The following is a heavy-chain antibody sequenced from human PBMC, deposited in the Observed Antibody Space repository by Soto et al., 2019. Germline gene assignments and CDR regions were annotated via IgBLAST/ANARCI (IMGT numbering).Heavy chain of an antibody. J-gene: IGHJ4*02. D-gene: IGHD4-4*01. V-gene: IGHV3-53*01. CDR1: GFTVSNNY. Sequence: EVQLVESGGGLVQPGGSLRLSCAASGFTVSNNYMIWFRLPPGKGLEWVSLISSGGTTYYADSVKGRFTISRDNSKNTLYLQMKSLRLEETAVYYCARNGWGMATVGMWGPGTLVTVSS. CDR3: ARNGWGMATVGM. CDR2: ISSGGTT.